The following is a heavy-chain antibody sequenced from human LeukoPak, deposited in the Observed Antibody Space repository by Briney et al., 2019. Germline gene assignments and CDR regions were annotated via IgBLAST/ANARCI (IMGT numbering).Heavy chain of an antibody. D-gene: IGHD6-6*01. CDR2: IYTSGST. V-gene: IGHV4-4*09. Sequence: SETLSLTCTVSGGSISSYYWSWIRRPPGKGLEWIGYIYTSGSTNYNPSLKSRVTISVDTSKNQFSLKLSSVTAADTAVYYCARFVPSCRGQGTLVTVSS. CDR1: GGSISSYY. J-gene: IGHJ4*02. CDR3: ARFVPSC.